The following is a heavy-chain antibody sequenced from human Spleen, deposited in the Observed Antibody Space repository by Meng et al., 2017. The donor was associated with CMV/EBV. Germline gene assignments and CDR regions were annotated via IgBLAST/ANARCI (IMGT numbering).Heavy chain of an antibody. V-gene: IGHV1-69*01. CDR3: AREASGSYGSWFDP. CDR2: IIPIFGTA. D-gene: IGHD1-26*01. J-gene: IGHJ5*02. CDR1: GGTFSSYA. Sequence: LVQAGAVVKKPGSSAKVSCKASGGTFSSYAISWVRQAPGQGLEWMGGIIPIFGTANYAQKFQGRVTITADESTSTAYMELSSLRSDDTAVYYCAREASGSYGSWFDPWGQGTLVTVSS.